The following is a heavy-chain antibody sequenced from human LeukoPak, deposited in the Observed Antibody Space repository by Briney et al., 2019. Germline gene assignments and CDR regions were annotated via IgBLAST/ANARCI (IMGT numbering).Heavy chain of an antibody. CDR1: GGSISSSNW. Sequence: SETLSLTCTVSGGSISSSNWWSWVRQPPGKGLEWIGEIYHSGSTNYNPSLKSRVTISVDNSDNQFSLNLKSVTAADTAVYYCLYGGNSGDWVYWGQGTLVTVSS. V-gene: IGHV4-4*02. D-gene: IGHD4-23*01. J-gene: IGHJ4*02. CDR3: LYGGNSGDWVY. CDR2: IYHSGST.